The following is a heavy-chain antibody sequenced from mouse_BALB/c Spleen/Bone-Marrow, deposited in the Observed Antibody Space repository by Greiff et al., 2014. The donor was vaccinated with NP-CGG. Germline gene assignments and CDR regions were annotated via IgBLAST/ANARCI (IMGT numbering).Heavy chain of an antibody. CDR3: AGDDGISVY. Sequence: VKLMESGPGLVAPSQTLSFTCTVSGFSLTSDGVHWVGQLPGKGLEWLGVIWAGGSTNYNSALMSRLSISKDNSKNQVFLKMNSLQTDDTAMYYCAGDDGISVYWGQGTVLTVSS. CDR1: GFSLTSDG. CDR2: IWAGGST. V-gene: IGHV2-9*02. J-gene: IGHJ2*01. D-gene: IGHD2-3*01.